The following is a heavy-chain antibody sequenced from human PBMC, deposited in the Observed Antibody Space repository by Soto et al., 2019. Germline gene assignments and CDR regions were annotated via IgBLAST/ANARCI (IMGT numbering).Heavy chain of an antibody. Sequence: QVQLVQSGAEVKKPGASVKVSCTASGYTFTSYGISWVRQAPGQGLEWMGWISAYNGNTNYAQKLQGRVTMTTDTSTSTAYMELRSLRSDDTAVYYCASPPFDYYGSGRVMDVWGQGTTVTVSS. CDR3: ASPPFDYYGSGRVMDV. CDR1: GYTFTSYG. D-gene: IGHD3-10*01. CDR2: ISAYNGNT. V-gene: IGHV1-18*01. J-gene: IGHJ6*02.